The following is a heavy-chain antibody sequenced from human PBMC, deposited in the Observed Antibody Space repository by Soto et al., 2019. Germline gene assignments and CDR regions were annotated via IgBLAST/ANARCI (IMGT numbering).Heavy chain of an antibody. CDR1: GFTFSLYS. Sequence: EVQLVESGGGLVQPGGSLQLSCAASGFTFSLYSMSWVRQAPGKGLEWVSYISRSSTGIHYADSVKGRFTISRDDVTNSMHLQMNSLRDGDTAVYYCARAVTWGLDVWGQGTTVSISS. D-gene: IGHD3-10*01. V-gene: IGHV3-48*02. CDR2: ISRSSTGI. CDR3: ARAVTWGLDV. J-gene: IGHJ6*01.